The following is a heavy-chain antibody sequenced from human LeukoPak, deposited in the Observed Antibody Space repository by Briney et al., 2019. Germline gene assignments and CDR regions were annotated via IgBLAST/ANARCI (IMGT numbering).Heavy chain of an antibody. CDR3: ARGGSSGYYYFFDY. Sequence: SQTLSLTCAVSGGSISSGGYSWSWIRQPPGKGLEWIGYIYHSGSTYYNPSLKSRVTISVDRSKNQFSLRLSSVTAADTAVYYCARGGSSGYYYFFDYWGQGTLVTVSS. D-gene: IGHD3-22*01. CDR2: IYHSGST. J-gene: IGHJ4*02. CDR1: GGSISSGGYS. V-gene: IGHV4-30-2*01.